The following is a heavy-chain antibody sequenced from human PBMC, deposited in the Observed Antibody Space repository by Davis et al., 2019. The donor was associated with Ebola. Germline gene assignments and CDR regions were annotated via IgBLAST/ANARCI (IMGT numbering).Heavy chain of an antibody. D-gene: IGHD3-22*01. CDR1: GFMFCSYA. CDR2: ITNNGGST. CDR3: AKGELVITRGYFDY. V-gene: IGHV3-64*04. J-gene: IGHJ4*02. Sequence: PGGSLRLSCSVPGFMFCSYAMHWVRQAPGKGLQYVSGITNNGGSTYYADSVKGRFIISRDNSKNTLYLQMSSLRAEDTAIYYCAKGELVITRGYFDYWGQGILVTVSA.